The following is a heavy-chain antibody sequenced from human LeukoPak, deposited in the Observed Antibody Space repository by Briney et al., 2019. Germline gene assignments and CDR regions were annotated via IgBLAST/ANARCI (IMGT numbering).Heavy chain of an antibody. CDR2: INPSGGST. V-gene: IGHV1-46*01. J-gene: IGHJ4*02. Sequence: ASVKVSCKASGYTFTSYYMHWVRQAPGQGLEWMGIINPSGGSTSYAQKFQGRVTMTRDTSTSTVYMELSSLRSEDTAVYYCARDGAIYCSSTSCPSPPDYWGQGTLVTVSS. CDR1: GYTFTSYY. CDR3: ARDGAIYCSSTSCPSPPDY. D-gene: IGHD2-2*01.